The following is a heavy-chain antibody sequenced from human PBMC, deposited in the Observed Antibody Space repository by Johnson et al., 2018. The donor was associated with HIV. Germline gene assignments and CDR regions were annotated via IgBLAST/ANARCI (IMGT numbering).Heavy chain of an antibody. Sequence: VQLVESGGGLVQPGGSLRLSCAASGFTFDDYGMSWVRQAPGKGLEWVSGINWNGGSTYYADSVKGRFTISRDNSKNTLYLQMNSLRAEDTALYYCAKDTGAYYYDSSGYWDAFDIWGQGTMVTVSS. CDR2: INWNGGST. CDR3: AKDTGAYYYDSSGYWDAFDI. CDR1: GFTFDDYG. D-gene: IGHD3-22*01. J-gene: IGHJ3*02. V-gene: IGHV3-20*04.